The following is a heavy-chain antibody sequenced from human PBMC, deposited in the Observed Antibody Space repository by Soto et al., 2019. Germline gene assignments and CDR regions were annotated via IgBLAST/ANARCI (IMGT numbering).Heavy chain of an antibody. J-gene: IGHJ4*01. D-gene: IGHD4-4*01. CDR3: ARDPDSRRGPNYGSCY. V-gene: IGHV3-30*04. CDR1: GLTFINYN. CDR2: LSYDGSIT. Sequence: QVQLVESGGGVVQPGRSLRLSCAASGLTFINYNMHWVRQAPGKGLEWVAVLSYDGSITKYADSVKVRFTISRDNYKNTLFLQINGLRADDTAMYYCARDPDSRRGPNYGSCYWGQGILVIVSS.